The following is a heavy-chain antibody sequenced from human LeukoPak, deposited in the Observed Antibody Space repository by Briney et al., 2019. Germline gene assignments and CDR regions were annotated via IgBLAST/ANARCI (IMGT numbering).Heavy chain of an antibody. J-gene: IGHJ6*02. V-gene: IGHV3-66*01. CDR2: IYSGGST. D-gene: IGHD2-2*01. CDR3: ARGCSSTSCYYYYYGMDV. Sequence: GGSLRLSCAASGFTVSSNYMSWVRQAPGKGLEWVSVIYSGGSTYYADSVKGRFTISRDNSKNTLYLQMNSLRAEDTAVYYCARGCSSTSCYYYYYGMDVWGQGTLVTVSS. CDR1: GFTVSSNY.